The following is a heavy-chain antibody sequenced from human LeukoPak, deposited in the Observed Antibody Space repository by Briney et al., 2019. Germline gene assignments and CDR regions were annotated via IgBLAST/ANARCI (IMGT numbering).Heavy chain of an antibody. V-gene: IGHV4-31*03. CDR2: IYYSGSN. Sequence: PAETLSLPCTVCGDSISSGSYYWRWIRQHPGEGLEWIGYIYYSGSNYYNPSLKSRVTISVDTSKNRFSLKLYYVTAADTAVYYCAREKGNSFDPWGQGTLVTVSS. J-gene: IGHJ5*02. CDR3: AREKGNSFDP. CDR1: GDSISSGSYY.